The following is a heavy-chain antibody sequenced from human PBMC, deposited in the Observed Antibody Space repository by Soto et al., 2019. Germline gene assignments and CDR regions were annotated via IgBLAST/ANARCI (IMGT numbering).Heavy chain of an antibody. V-gene: IGHV3-66*01. J-gene: IGHJ4*02. CDR2: IYSGGST. CDR3: ALDPYSSSWYSNGY. Sequence: EVQLVESGGGLVQPGGSLRLSCAASGFTVSSNYMSWVRQAPGKGLEWVSVIYSGGSTYYADSVKGRFTISRDNSKNTLYLQMNSLRAEDTAVYYCALDPYSSSWYSNGYWGQGTLVTVSS. D-gene: IGHD6-13*01. CDR1: GFTVSSNY.